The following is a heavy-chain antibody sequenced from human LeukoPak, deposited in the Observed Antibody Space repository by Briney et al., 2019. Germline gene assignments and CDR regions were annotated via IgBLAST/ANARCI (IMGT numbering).Heavy chain of an antibody. CDR1: GFTFSSYS. V-gene: IGHV3-21*01. Sequence: GGSLRLSCAASGFTFSSYSMNWVRQAPGKGLEWVSSISSSSSYIYYADSVKGRFTIPRDNAKNSLYLQMNSLRAEDTAVYYCARVFPPRPLDYWGQGTLVTVSS. D-gene: IGHD3-3*01. CDR2: ISSSSSYI. CDR3: ARVFPPRPLDY. J-gene: IGHJ4*02.